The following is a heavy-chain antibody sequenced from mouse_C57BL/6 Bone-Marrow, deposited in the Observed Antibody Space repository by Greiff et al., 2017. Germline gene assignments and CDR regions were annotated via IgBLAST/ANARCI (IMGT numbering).Heavy chain of an antibody. CDR3: VFYYPHYYAMDY. Sequence: VQLQQSGPELVKPGASVKMSCKASGYTFTDYNMHWVKQSHGKSLEWIGYINPNNGGTSYNQKFKGKATLTVNKSSSTAYMELRSLTSEDSAVYYCVFYYPHYYAMDYWGQGTSVTVSS. V-gene: IGHV1-22*01. CDR1: GYTFTDYN. J-gene: IGHJ4*01. CDR2: INPNNGGT. D-gene: IGHD1-1*01.